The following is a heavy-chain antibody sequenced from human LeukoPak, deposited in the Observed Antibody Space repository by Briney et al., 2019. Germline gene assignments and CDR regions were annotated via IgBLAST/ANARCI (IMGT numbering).Heavy chain of an antibody. Sequence: PSETLSLTCAVYGGSFSGYYWSWIRQPPGKGLEWIGEINHSGSTNYNPSLKSRVTISVDTSKNQFSLKLSSVTAADTAVYYCAREPAVIYYYYGMDVWGQGTTVTVSS. D-gene: IGHD2-21*01. CDR1: GGSFSGYY. J-gene: IGHJ6*02. CDR3: AREPAVIYYYYGMDV. CDR2: INHSGST. V-gene: IGHV4-34*01.